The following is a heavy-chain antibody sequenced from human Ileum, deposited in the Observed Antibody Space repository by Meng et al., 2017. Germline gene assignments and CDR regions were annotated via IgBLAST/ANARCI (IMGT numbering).Heavy chain of an antibody. V-gene: IGHV1-2*02. D-gene: IGHD1-20*01. J-gene: IGHJ5*02. CDR2: INPHRDGX. Sequence: WVRQAPGQGLEWMGWINPHRDGXNDAQNLQVRVTMTRDTSITSAYMDLSSLRSDDTAVYYCARVKGITATRRVLWFDPWGQGTVVTVSS. CDR3: ARVKGITATRRVLWFDP.